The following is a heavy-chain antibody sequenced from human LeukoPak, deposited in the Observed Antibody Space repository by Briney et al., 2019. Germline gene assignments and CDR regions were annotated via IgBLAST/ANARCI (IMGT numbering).Heavy chain of an antibody. J-gene: IGHJ4*02. CDR1: GFTFSSYG. D-gene: IGHD3-10*01. Sequence: GGSLRLSCAASGFTFSSYGMHWVRQAPGKGLEWVAFIRYDGSNKYYADSVKGRFTISRDNSKNTLYLQMNSLRAEDTAVYYCAKDPRYYYGSGSYYNPYYFDYWGQGTLVTVSS. V-gene: IGHV3-30*02. CDR2: IRYDGSNK. CDR3: AKDPRYYYGSGSYYNPYYFDY.